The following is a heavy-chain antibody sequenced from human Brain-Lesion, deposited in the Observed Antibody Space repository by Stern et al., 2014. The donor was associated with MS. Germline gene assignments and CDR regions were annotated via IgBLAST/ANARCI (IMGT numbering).Heavy chain of an antibody. CDR3: ARDITGSSAYFAY. CDR1: GFTIDDYA. Sequence: QLVESGGDLVQPGRSLRLSCAAFGFTIDDYAMHWVRQAPGKGLEWVAGISWNSGTIGYADSVKGRFTTSRDNAYSSLYLQMNSLRPEDTALYYCARDITGSSAYFAYWGQGTLVTVSS. CDR2: ISWNSGTI. J-gene: IGHJ4*02. V-gene: IGHV3-9*01. D-gene: IGHD1-14*01.